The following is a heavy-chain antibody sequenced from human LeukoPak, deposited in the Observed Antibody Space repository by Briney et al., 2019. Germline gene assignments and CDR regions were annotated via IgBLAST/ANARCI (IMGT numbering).Heavy chain of an antibody. J-gene: IGHJ4*02. CDR1: GFTFSSYA. Sequence: GGSLTLSCGASGFTFSSYAMSWVRQAPGKGLEWVSGIGGSGGSTYYADSVKGRFTISRDNSKNTVYLQMSSLRAEDTAVYYCAKARQWELPSFDYWGQATLVTVSS. CDR2: IGGSGGST. CDR3: AKARQWELPSFDY. D-gene: IGHD1-26*01. V-gene: IGHV3-23*01.